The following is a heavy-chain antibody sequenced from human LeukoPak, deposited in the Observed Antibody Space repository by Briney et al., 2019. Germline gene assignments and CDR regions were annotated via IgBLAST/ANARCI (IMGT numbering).Heavy chain of an antibody. CDR1: GYTFTGYY. Sequence: ASVKVSCKASGYTFTGYYMHWVRQAPGQGLEWMGWINPNSGGTNYAQKFQGRVTMTRDTSVSTAYMELSGLRSDDTAVYYCARDMWDYYGSGSYRTSYYYYYMDVWGKGTTVTVSS. J-gene: IGHJ6*03. CDR3: ARDMWDYYGSGSYRTSYYYYYMDV. D-gene: IGHD3-10*01. CDR2: INPNSGGT. V-gene: IGHV1-2*02.